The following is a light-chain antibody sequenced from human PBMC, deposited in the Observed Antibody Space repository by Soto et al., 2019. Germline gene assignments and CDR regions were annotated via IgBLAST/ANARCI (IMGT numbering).Light chain of an antibody. J-gene: IGKJ2*01. V-gene: IGKV1-39*01. Sequence: DVQMTQSPSSLSASVGDRVTITCRSSQRIRTTLNWYQQKPWKAPKLLIYDASSLQRAVPSRFSGSGSGTDFTLTISNLQPEDFATYYCQQSYSVPPTFGQGTKLEI. CDR2: DAS. CDR1: QRIRTT. CDR3: QQSYSVPPT.